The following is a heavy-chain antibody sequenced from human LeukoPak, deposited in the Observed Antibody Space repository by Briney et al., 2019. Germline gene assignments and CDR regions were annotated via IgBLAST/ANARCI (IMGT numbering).Heavy chain of an antibody. CDR2: MNSGGTTI. D-gene: IGHD3-16*01. Sequence: GGSLRLSCAAPGFSISGYWMHWVRQAAGEGLVWVSRMNSGGTTINYADSVKGRFTISRDNVDNTLHLQMNSLRVEDTAVYYCIREVQVRASASLGLWGQGTLVTVSS. V-gene: IGHV3-74*01. CDR3: IREVQVRASASLGL. CDR1: GFSISGYW. J-gene: IGHJ4*01.